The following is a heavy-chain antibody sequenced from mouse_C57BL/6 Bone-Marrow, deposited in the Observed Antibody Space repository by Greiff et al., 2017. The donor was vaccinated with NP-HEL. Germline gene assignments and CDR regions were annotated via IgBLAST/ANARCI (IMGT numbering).Heavy chain of an antibody. CDR3: ARGRTRGNWYFDV. V-gene: IGHV1-4*01. CDR1: GYTFTSYT. J-gene: IGHJ1*03. D-gene: IGHD3-3*01. CDR2: INPSSGYP. Sequence: VQLQQSGAELARPGASVKMSCKASGYTFTSYTMHWVKQRPGQGLEWIGYINPSSGYPKYNQKFKDKATLTADKSSSTAYMQLSSLTSEDSAVYYCARGRTRGNWYFDVWGTGTTVTVSS.